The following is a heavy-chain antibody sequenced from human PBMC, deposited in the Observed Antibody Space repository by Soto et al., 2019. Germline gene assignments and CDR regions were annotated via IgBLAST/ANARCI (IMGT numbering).Heavy chain of an antibody. J-gene: IGHJ4*01. CDR1: GYTFNKYL. CDR3: AREWDLLKTFDY. D-gene: IGHD1-26*01. CDR2: VNPSGGST. Sequence: ASVKVSCKASGYTFNKYLMHWVRQAPGQGPEWMGVVNPSGGSTLYGQNFQGRVTMMRDTSTSTVYMELRSLTSEDTAVYYCAREWDLLKTFDYWGQ. V-gene: IGHV1-46*02.